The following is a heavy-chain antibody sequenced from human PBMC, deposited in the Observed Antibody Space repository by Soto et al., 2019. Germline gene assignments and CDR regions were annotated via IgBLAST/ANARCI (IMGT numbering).Heavy chain of an antibody. Sequence: QVQLVQSGAEVKKPGSSVKVSCKASGGTFSSYAISWVRQAPGQGLEWMGGIIPIFGTANYGQKFQGRVTITADESTSTAYMELSSLRSEDTAVYYCARVVTVVKSFHYWYFDLWGRGTLVTVSS. V-gene: IGHV1-69*12. CDR1: GGTFSSYA. CDR3: ARVVTVVKSFHYWYFDL. CDR2: IIPIFGTA. J-gene: IGHJ2*01. D-gene: IGHD2-15*01.